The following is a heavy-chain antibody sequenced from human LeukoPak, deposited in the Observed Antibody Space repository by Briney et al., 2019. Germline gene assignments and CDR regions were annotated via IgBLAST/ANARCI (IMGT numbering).Heavy chain of an antibody. CDR2: IYHSGST. CDR3: AGWDIVVVPAATGRGDAFDI. V-gene: IGHV4-4*02. CDR1: GGSISSSNW. Sequence: KPSGTLSLTCAVSGGSISSSNWWSWVRRPPGKGLEWIGEIYHSGSTNYNPSLKSRVTISVDKSENQFSLKLSSVTAADTAVYYCAGWDIVVVPAATGRGDAFDIWGQGTMVTVSS. J-gene: IGHJ3*02. D-gene: IGHD2-2*01.